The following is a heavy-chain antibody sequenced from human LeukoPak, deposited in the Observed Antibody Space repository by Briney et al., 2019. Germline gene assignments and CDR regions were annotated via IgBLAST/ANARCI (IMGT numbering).Heavy chain of an antibody. CDR1: GGSFSGYY. CDR2: MNHSGST. J-gene: IGHJ4*02. Sequence: SETLSLTCAVYGGSFSGYYWSWIRQPPGKGLEWIGEMNHSGSTNYNPSLKSRVTISVDQSKNQLSLKVNSVTAADTAVYYCARGRGSWYAYWGQGTLVTVSS. V-gene: IGHV4-34*01. CDR3: ARGRGSWYAY. D-gene: IGHD6-13*01.